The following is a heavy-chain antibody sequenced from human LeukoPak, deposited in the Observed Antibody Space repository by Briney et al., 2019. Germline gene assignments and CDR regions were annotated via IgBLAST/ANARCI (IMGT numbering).Heavy chain of an antibody. Sequence: QSWGSLRLSCAASGFTFSSYWMSWVRQAPGKGLEWVANIKQDGSEKYYVDSVKGRFTISRDNARNSLYLQMNSLRADDTAVYYCARGGGYAWDYWGQGTLVTVSS. V-gene: IGHV3-7*01. CDR3: ARGGGYAWDY. D-gene: IGHD5-12*01. CDR2: IKQDGSEK. J-gene: IGHJ4*02. CDR1: GFTFSSYW.